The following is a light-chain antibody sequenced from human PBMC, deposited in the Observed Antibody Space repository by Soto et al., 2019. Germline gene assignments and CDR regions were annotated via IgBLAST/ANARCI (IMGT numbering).Light chain of an antibody. V-gene: IGKV3-20*01. CDR1: QSVIGRQ. J-gene: IGKJ5*01. CDR2: GVS. Sequence: EIVLTQSPGTLSLSPGERATLSCRASQSVIGRQLAWYQHKPGQAPRLLIYGVSSMATGIPDRFTGSGSGTDFTLTISRLEPEDFAVFYCQVYGPSPPITFGQGTRLEIK. CDR3: QVYGPSPPIT.